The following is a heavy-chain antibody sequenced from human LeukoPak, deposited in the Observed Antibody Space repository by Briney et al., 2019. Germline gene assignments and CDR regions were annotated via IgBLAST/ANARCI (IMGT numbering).Heavy chain of an antibody. V-gene: IGHV3-23*01. D-gene: IGHD2-15*01. J-gene: IGHJ4*02. CDR1: GFTFSSYA. Sequence: GGSLRLSCAASGFTFSSYAMSWVRQAPGKGLEWASAISGSGGSTYYADSVKGRFTISRDNSKNTLYLQMNSLRAEDTAVYYCAKGVCSGGSCYSDFDYWGQGTLVTVSS. CDR2: ISGSGGST. CDR3: AKGVCSGGSCYSDFDY.